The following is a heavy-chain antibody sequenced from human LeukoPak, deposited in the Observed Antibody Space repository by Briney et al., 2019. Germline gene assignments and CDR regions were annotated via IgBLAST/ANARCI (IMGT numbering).Heavy chain of an antibody. CDR3: ARRGYCSSTSCYYIDY. V-gene: IGHV3-23*01. CDR2: ISSSGGST. D-gene: IGHD2-2*01. CDR1: GFIFSSYA. Sequence: GGSLRLSCAASGFIFSSYAMSWVRQAPGKGLEWVSAISSSGGSTYYADSVKGRFTISRDNSKNTLFLQMNSLRAEDTGVYFCARRGYCSSTSCYYIDYWGQGALVTVSS. J-gene: IGHJ4*02.